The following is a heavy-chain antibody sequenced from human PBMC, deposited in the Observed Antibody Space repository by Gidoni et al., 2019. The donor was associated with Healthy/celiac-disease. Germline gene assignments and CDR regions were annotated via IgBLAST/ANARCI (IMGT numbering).Heavy chain of an antibody. V-gene: IGHV3-21*01. J-gene: IGHJ6*02. CDR1: GFTFSSYS. CDR3: ARAGHSIAAADYYYYYGMDV. Sequence: EVQLVESGGGLVKPGGSLRLSCAASGFTFSSYSMNWVRQAPGKALEWVSSISSSSSYIYYADSVKGRFSISRDNAKNSLYLQMNSLRAEDTAVYYCARAGHSIAAADYYYYYGMDVWGQGTTVTVSS. D-gene: IGHD6-13*01. CDR2: ISSSSSYI.